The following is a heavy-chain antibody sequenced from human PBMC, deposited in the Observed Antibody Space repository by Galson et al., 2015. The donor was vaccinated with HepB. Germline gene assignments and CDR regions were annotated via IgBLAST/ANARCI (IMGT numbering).Heavy chain of an antibody. Sequence: ETLSLTCTVSGGSISSYYWSWIRQPSGKGLEWIGYIYYSGSTNYNPSLKSRVTISVDTSKNQFSLKLSSVTAADTAVYYCARGYGDPFDAFDIWGQGTMVTVSS. D-gene: IGHD4-17*01. CDR3: ARGYGDPFDAFDI. V-gene: IGHV4-59*01. J-gene: IGHJ3*02. CDR2: IYYSGST. CDR1: GGSISSYY.